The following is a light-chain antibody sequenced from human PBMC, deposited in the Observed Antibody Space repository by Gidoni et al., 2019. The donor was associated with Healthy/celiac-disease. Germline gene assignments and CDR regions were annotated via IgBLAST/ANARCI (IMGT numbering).Light chain of an antibody. Sequence: EIVLTQSPATLSLSPGERATLSCRASQSVSSYLAWYQQKPGQAPRLLIYDASNRATGIPARFSGSGSGTDLTLTISSLEPEDFAVYYCQQRSNWLFXQXTRLEIK. J-gene: IGKJ5*01. CDR3: QQRSNWL. CDR2: DAS. CDR1: QSVSSY. V-gene: IGKV3-11*01.